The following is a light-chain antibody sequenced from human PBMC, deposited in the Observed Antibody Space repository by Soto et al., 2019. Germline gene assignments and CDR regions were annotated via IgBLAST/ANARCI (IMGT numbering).Light chain of an antibody. Sequence: DIVMTQSPDSLAVSLGERATINCKSSQSALFRSNNKNYLAWYQQKPGQPPKLLIYWASTRESGVPDRFSGSGSGTDFTLTISSLQAEDVALYYCQQYYSLPLIFGGGTKVEIK. CDR2: WAS. CDR1: QSALFRSNNKNY. V-gene: IGKV4-1*01. CDR3: QQYYSLPLI. J-gene: IGKJ4*01.